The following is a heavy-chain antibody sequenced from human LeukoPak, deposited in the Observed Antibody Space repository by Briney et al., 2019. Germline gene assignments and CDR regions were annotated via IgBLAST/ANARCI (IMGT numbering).Heavy chain of an antibody. CDR3: AKDRGSSVSGSYSGFDY. J-gene: IGHJ4*02. Sequence: GGSLRLSCAASGFTFSSYGMHWVSQAPGKGLEWVAVISFDGSNKYHADSVKGPFTIARDTSKNTLYLQMNSLRAEDTAVYYCAKDRGSSVSGSYSGFDYWGQGTLVTVSS. CDR1: GFTFSSYG. D-gene: IGHD1-26*01. V-gene: IGHV3-30*18. CDR2: ISFDGSNK.